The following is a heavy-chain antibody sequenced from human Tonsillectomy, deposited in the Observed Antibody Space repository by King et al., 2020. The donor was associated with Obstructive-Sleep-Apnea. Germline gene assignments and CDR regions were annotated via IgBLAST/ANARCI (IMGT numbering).Heavy chain of an antibody. CDR3: ARVVTDYYDSSGYLY. Sequence: QLVQSGAEVKKPGASVKVSCEASGYTFTGYYIHWVRQAPGQGLEWMGWINPDSGGTNYAQKFQGRVTMTSDTSISTAYMELSSLRSDDTAVFYCARVVTDYYDSSGYLYWGQGPLVSVSS. CDR2: INPDSGGT. CDR1: GYTFTGYY. V-gene: IGHV1-2*02. J-gene: IGHJ4*02. D-gene: IGHD3-22*01.